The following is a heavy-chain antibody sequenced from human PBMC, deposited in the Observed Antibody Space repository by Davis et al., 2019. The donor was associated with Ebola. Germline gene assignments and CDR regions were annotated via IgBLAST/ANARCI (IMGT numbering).Heavy chain of an antibody. Sequence: PSETLSLTCAVYGGSFSGYYWSWIRQPPGKGLEWIGYIYYSGSTNYNLSLKSRVTISVDTSKNQFSLKLSSVTAADTAVYYCAREGDSSSWYYFDYWGQGTLVTVSS. J-gene: IGHJ4*02. CDR2: IYYSGST. D-gene: IGHD6-13*01. V-gene: IGHV4-59*01. CDR3: AREGDSSSWYYFDY. CDR1: GGSFSGYY.